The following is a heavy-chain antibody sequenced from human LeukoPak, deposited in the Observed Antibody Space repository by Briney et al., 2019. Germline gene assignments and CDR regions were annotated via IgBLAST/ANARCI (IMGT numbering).Heavy chain of an antibody. CDR1: GGSISSYY. V-gene: IGHV4-4*07. CDR3: ARDPANGSFDY. J-gene: IGHJ4*02. D-gene: IGHD2-8*01. CDR2: IYTSGST. Sequence: PSETLSLTCTVSGGSISSYYWSWIRQPAGKGLERIGRIYTSGSTNYNPSLKSRVTMSVDTSKNQFSLKLSSATAADTAVYYCARDPANGSFDYWGQGTLVTVSS.